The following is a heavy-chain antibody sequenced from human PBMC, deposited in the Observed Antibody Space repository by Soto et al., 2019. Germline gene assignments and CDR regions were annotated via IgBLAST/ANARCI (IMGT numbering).Heavy chain of an antibody. CDR3: ARDLVGSGSSHPGY. Sequence: QVQLVQSGAEVKKPGSSVKVYCKASGGTFSSYTISWVRQAPGQGIEWMGRIIPILGIANYAQKFQGRVTITAEKSTSTAYMELRSLRSEDTAVYYCARDLVGSGSSHPGYWGQGTLVTVSS. CDR1: GGTFSSYT. CDR2: IIPILGIA. D-gene: IGHD3-10*01. V-gene: IGHV1-69*08. J-gene: IGHJ4*02.